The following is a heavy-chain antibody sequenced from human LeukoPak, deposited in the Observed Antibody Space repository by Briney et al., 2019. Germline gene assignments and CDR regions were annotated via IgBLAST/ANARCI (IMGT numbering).Heavy chain of an antibody. V-gene: IGHV3-30-3*01. CDR1: GFTFSRYA. J-gene: IGHJ4*02. CDR2: ISYGGNNR. D-gene: IGHD3-22*01. Sequence: GGSLRLSCGASGFTFSRYAMNWVRQAPGQGLEWVAIISYGGNNRYYAESVKGRFTISRDNTKNTVYLQMKSLRPEDTAVYYCARAPDSSGYYYYFDYWGQGALVTVSS. CDR3: ARAPDSSGYYYYFDY.